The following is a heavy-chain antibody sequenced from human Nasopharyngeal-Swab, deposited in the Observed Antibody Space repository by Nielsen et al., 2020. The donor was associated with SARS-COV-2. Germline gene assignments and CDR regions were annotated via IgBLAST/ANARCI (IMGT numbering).Heavy chain of an antibody. Sequence: SETLSLTCTVSGGSISSGDYYWSWILQLPGKGLEWIGYIYRLGGTSYNPSLKSRVTISLDASNNQFYLRLSSVTAADTAMFYCARGTPFDYWGQGILVTVSS. CDR3: ARGTPFDY. CDR2: IYRLGGT. J-gene: IGHJ4*02. V-gene: IGHV4-31*03. D-gene: IGHD1-1*01. CDR1: GGSISSGDYY.